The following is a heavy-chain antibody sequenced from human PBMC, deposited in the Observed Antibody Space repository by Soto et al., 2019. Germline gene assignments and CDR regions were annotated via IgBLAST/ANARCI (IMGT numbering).Heavy chain of an antibody. Sequence: QVQLVQSGAEVKKPGASVKVSCKASGYTFTSYAMHWVRQAPGQRLEWMGWINAGNGNTKYSQKFQGRVTITRDTSASTAYMELSSLRSEDTAVYYCARDSCSGGSCSFYFDYWGQGTLVTVSS. CDR3: ARDSCSGGSCSFYFDY. J-gene: IGHJ4*02. V-gene: IGHV1-3*01. CDR1: GYTFTSYA. CDR2: INAGNGNT. D-gene: IGHD2-15*01.